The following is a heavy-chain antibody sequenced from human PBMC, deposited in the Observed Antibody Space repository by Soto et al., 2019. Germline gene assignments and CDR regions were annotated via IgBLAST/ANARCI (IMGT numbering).Heavy chain of an antibody. Sequence: PSETLSLTCTVYGGSISSSSYYWGWIRQPPGKGLEWIGSIYYSGSTYYNPSLKSRVTISVDTSKNQFSLKLSSVTAADTAVYYCARKVTAGASSGYPNWFDPWGQGTLVTVSS. D-gene: IGHD3-22*01. CDR2: IYYSGST. CDR1: GGSISSSSYY. CDR3: ARKVTAGASSGYPNWFDP. V-gene: IGHV4-39*01. J-gene: IGHJ5*02.